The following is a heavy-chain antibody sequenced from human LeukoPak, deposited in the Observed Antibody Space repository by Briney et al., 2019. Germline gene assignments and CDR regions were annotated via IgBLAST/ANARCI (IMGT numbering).Heavy chain of an antibody. Sequence: SQTLSLTCAISGDSVSSNSAAWNWIRQSPSRGLEWLGRTYYRSKWYNDYAVSVKSRITINPDTSKNQFSLKLSSVTAADTAVYYCARGRKWLVATFDYWGQGTLVTVSS. J-gene: IGHJ4*02. CDR3: ARGRKWLVATFDY. D-gene: IGHD6-19*01. CDR2: TYYRSKWYN. CDR1: GDSVSSNSAA. V-gene: IGHV6-1*01.